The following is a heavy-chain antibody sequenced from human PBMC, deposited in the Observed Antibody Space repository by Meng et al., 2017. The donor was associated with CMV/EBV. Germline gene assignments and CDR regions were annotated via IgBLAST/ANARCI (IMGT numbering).Heavy chain of an antibody. CDR2: IYSDGST. CDR3: ARVVIVPITDYFDY. D-gene: IGHD2/OR15-2a*01. CDR1: GLTVGTNY. Sequence: AASGLTVGTNYMSWVRQAPGKEPEWVSIIYSDGSTYYADSVKGRFTISRDNARNTLYLQMSSLRVDDTAVYYCARVVIVPITDYFDYWGQGTLVTVSS. V-gene: IGHV3-53*01. J-gene: IGHJ4*02.